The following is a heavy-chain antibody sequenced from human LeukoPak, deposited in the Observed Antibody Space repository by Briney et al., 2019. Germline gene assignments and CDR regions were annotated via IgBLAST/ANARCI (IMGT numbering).Heavy chain of an antibody. CDR1: GGTFSSYA. Sequence: SVKVSCKASGGTFSSYAISWVRQAPGQGLEWMGRIIPILGIANYAQKFQGRVTIAADKSTSTAYMELSSLRSEDTAVYYCARGGNDYGDYWSWFDPWGQGTLVTVSS. CDR2: IIPILGIA. CDR3: ARGGNDYGDYWSWFDP. D-gene: IGHD4-17*01. J-gene: IGHJ5*02. V-gene: IGHV1-69*04.